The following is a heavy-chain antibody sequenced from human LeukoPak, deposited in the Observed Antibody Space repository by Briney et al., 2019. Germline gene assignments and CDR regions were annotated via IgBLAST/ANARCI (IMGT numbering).Heavy chain of an antibody. CDR3: AKGHYGSGSFDY. J-gene: IGHJ4*02. V-gene: IGHV3-21*04. CDR1: GFTFNTYT. D-gene: IGHD3-10*01. CDR2: ITASSTAI. Sequence: PGGSLRLSCAASGFTFNTYTMNWVRQAPGKGLEWVSSITASSTAIYSADSVKGRFTISRDNAKNFLYLQMNSLRAEDTAVYYCAKGHYGSGSFDYWGQGTLVTVSS.